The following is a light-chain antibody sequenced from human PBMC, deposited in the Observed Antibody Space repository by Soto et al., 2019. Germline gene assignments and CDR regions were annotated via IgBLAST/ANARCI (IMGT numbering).Light chain of an antibody. Sequence: EIVLTQSPATLSLSPGERATLSCRASQSVSSYVAWYQQKPGQAPRLLIYDASNRASGIPARFSGSGSGTEFTLTISSLQSEDFAVYYCQQYGSSGTFGQGTKVDIK. CDR1: QSVSSY. V-gene: IGKV3-11*01. J-gene: IGKJ1*01. CDR3: QQYGSSGT. CDR2: DAS.